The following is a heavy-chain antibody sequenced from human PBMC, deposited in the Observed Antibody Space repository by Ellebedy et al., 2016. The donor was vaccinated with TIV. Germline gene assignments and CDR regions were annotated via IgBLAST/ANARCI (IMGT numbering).Heavy chain of an antibody. D-gene: IGHD4-17*01. V-gene: IGHV3-74*01. CDR1: GFPFSSNW. CDR3: ARAGDYNLLSHAGGY. J-gene: IGHJ4*02. Sequence: PGGSLRLSCAASGFPFSSNWMHWVRQAPGKGLVWVSRINSDGSRPTYADSVKGRFTISRDNAKNSLYLQMDSLRADDTAVYYCARAGDYNLLSHAGGYWGQGTLVTVSS. CDR2: INSDGSRP.